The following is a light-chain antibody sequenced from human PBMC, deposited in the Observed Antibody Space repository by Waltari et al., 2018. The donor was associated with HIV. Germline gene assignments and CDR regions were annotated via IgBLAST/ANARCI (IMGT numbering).Light chain of an antibody. CDR2: KTS. CDR1: QSILSW. CDR3: QQYNSYPRT. V-gene: IGKV1-5*03. Sequence: DIQMTQSPSTLSASVGDRVTITCRASQSILSWLAWYQQKPGKAPELLIYKTSNLETGVPSRFSGSGTGTEFTLTISSLQPDDFATYYCQQYNSYPRTFGRGTRVEI. J-gene: IGKJ4*02.